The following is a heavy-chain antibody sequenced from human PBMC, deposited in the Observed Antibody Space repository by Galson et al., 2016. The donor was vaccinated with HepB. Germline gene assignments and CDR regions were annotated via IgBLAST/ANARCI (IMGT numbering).Heavy chain of an antibody. CDR1: GITFNNYG. Sequence: SLRLSCAASGITFNNYGMTWVRQAPGKGLEVVSSISRSGDSTDYADSVKGRFTISRDDAKNSLYLQMNSLRDEDTAVYYCATRYCSGGICYSATPGYWYFDLWGRGTLVTVSS. D-gene: IGHD2-15*01. V-gene: IGHV3-23*01. CDR2: ISRSGDST. J-gene: IGHJ2*01. CDR3: ATRYCSGGICYSATPGYWYFDL.